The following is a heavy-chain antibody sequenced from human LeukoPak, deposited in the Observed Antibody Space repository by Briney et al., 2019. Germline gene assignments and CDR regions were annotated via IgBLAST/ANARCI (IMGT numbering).Heavy chain of an antibody. V-gene: IGHV1-2*02. Sequence: ASVKVSCKASGYTFTGYYLHWMRQAPGEGLEWMGWINPNSGDTNFAQKFQGRVTLTRDTSISTAYMELSRLRSDDTAVYYCARRTGTDAFDIWGQRTMVTVSS. J-gene: IGHJ3*02. CDR1: GYTFTGYY. D-gene: IGHD3/OR15-3a*01. CDR3: ARRTGTDAFDI. CDR2: INPNSGDT.